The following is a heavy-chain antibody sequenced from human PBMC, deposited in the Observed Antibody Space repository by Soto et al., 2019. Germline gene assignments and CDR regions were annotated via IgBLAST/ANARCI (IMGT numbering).Heavy chain of an antibody. D-gene: IGHD6-6*01. Sequence: GSLRLSCAASGFTVSRYAMSWVRQAPGKGLEWVSAISGSGGSTYYADSVKGRFTISRDNSKNTLYLQMNSLRAEDTAVYYCAKCPVYSSSDQYFQHWGQGTLVTVSS. CDR3: AKCPVYSSSDQYFQH. CDR1: GFTVSRYA. V-gene: IGHV3-23*01. J-gene: IGHJ1*01. CDR2: ISGSGGST.